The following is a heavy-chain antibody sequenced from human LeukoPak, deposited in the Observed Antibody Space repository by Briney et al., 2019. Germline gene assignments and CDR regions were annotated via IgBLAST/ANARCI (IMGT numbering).Heavy chain of an antibody. CDR3: ARDNPRGVWSGSKADYYYYYMDV. V-gene: IGHV1-69*05. Sequence: SVKVSCKASGGTFSSYAISWVRQAPGQGLEWMGGIIPIFGTANYAQKFQGRVTITTDESTSTAYKELSSLRSEDTAVYYCARDNPRGVWSGSKADYYYYYMDVWGKGTTVTVPS. D-gene: IGHD3-3*01. CDR2: IIPIFGTA. J-gene: IGHJ6*03. CDR1: GGTFSSYA.